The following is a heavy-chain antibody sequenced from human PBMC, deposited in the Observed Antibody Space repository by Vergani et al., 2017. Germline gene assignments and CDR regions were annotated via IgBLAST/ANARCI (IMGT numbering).Heavy chain of an antibody. CDR2: IDPSDSYT. Sequence: EVQLVQSGAEVKKPGESLRISCKGSGYSFTSYWISWVRQMPGKGLEWMGRIDPSDSYTNYSPSFQGQVTISADKSISTAYLQWSSLKASDTAMYYCARGGWNYDLSGGVSYFDYWGQGTLVTVSS. CDR3: ARGGWNYDLSGGVSYFDY. J-gene: IGHJ4*02. CDR1: GYSFTSYW. D-gene: IGHD1-7*01. V-gene: IGHV5-10-1*03.